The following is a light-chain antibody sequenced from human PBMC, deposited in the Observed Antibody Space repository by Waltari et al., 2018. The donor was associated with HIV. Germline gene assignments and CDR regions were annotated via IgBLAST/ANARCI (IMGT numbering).Light chain of an antibody. J-gene: IGKJ1*01. V-gene: IGKV3-15*01. CDR1: QSISSN. Sequence: EIVMTQSPVTLSVSPGERATLSCRASQSISSNLAWYQQKRGQAPRLLLYGASTRATGIPARFSGSGSGTEFTLTISSLQSEDFAVYYCQHYSNWPPWTFGQGTKVEIK. CDR3: QHYSNWPPWT. CDR2: GAS.